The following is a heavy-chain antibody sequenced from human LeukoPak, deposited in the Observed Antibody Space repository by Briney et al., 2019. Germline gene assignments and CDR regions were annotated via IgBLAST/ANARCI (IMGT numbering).Heavy chain of an antibody. CDR1: GGTFSSCA. V-gene: IGHV1-69*04. J-gene: IGHJ4*02. D-gene: IGHD5-24*01. CDR3: ARDVGGEMATMDDY. CDR2: TIPILGIA. Sequence: SVKVSCKASGGTFSSCAISWVRQAPGQGLEWMGRTIPILGIANYAQKFQGRVTITADKSTSTAYMELSSLRSEDTAVYYCARDVGGEMATMDDYWGQGTLVTVSS.